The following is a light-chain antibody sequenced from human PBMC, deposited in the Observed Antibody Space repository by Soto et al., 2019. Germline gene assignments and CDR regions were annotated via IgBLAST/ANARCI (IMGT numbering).Light chain of an antibody. V-gene: IGKV3-20*01. CDR1: QSVISTY. Sequence: EIVLTQSPGTLSLSPGERATLSCRASQSVISTYLAWYQQKPGQAPRLLIYGASNRATGITDRFTGSGSATDFTVTISRLEPEAFAVYYCQQYGSSPLTFGGGTKVEIK. J-gene: IGKJ4*01. CDR2: GAS. CDR3: QQYGSSPLT.